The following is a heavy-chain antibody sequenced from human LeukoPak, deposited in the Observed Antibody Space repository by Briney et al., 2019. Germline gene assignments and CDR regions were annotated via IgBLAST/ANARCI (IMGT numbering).Heavy chain of an antibody. Sequence: GGSLRLSCAASGFTFSSYAMSWVRQAPGKGLEWVSAISGSGGSTYYADSVKGRFTISRDNSKNTLYLQMNSLRAEDTAVYYCAKGGSSSWYERDWFDPWGQGTLVTVSS. CDR2: ISGSGGST. V-gene: IGHV3-23*01. CDR3: AKGGSSSWYERDWFDP. J-gene: IGHJ5*02. D-gene: IGHD6-13*01. CDR1: GFTFSSYA.